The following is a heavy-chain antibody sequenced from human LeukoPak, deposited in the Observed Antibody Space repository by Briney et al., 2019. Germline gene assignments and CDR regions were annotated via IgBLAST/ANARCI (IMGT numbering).Heavy chain of an antibody. CDR3: ARGTTVVTLDY. V-gene: IGHV4-59*01. J-gene: IGHJ4*02. D-gene: IGHD4-23*01. Sequence: SETLSLTCTVSGGSITSYYWSWIRQPPGKGLEWIGYIYYSGSTNYNPSLKSRVTISVDTSKNQFSLKLSSVTAADTAVYYCARGTTVVTLDYWGQGTLVTVSS. CDR2: IYYSGST. CDR1: GGSITSYY.